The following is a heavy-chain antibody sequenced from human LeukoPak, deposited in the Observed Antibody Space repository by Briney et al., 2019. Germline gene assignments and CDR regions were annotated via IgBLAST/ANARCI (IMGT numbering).Heavy chain of an antibody. CDR3: SRALRFPAA. CDR2: IRTKTYAEAT. V-gene: IGHV3-49*03. D-gene: IGHD3-3*01. Sequence: GGCLRLSCTVSGYTFGDYSLTWFRQAPGKGLEWVGFIRTKTYAEATEYAASVKGRFTFSRDDSNSIDDLQVNSLQTDDPALYYCSRALRFPAAWRQGTTVTVSS. CDR1: GYTFGDYS. J-gene: IGHJ6*02.